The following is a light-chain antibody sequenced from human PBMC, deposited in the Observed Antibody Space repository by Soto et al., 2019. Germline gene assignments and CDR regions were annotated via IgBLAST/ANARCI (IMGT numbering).Light chain of an antibody. CDR2: AAS. Sequence: DIQMTQSPSSLYASVGDRVTITCRASQSITTYLNWYRQKPGKAPKLLIYAASSLQSGVPSRFSGSGSGTEFTLTISSLQPDDFATYYCQHYNSYSEAFGQGTKVDIK. CDR1: QSITTY. CDR3: QHYNSYSEA. V-gene: IGKV1-16*01. J-gene: IGKJ1*01.